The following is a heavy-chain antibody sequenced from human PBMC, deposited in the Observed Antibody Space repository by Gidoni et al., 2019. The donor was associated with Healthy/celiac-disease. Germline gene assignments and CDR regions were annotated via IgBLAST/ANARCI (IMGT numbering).Heavy chain of an antibody. V-gene: IGHV3-73*02. CDR2: IRRKANSYAT. J-gene: IGHJ6*02. CDR1: RFAFSGLA. Sequence: VQLLASGGGLVHPGGCLNLSCATSRFAFSGLAMHGVSKASGKGLGWVGRIRRKANSYATAYAASVKGRFTISRDDSNNTAYLQMNSLKPEDTAVYYCTREPEATIGGHDYYYGMDVWGQGTTVTVSS. D-gene: IGHD5-12*01. CDR3: TREPEATIGGHDYYYGMDV.